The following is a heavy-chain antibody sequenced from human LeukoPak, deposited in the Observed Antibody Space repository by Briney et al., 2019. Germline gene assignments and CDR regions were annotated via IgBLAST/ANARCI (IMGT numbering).Heavy chain of an antibody. Sequence: GGSLRLSCAASGFTFSTFAMIWVRQPPGKGLEWVSSIFPSGGEIHYADSVRGRFTISRDNSKSTLSLQMNSLKTEDTAVYYCTRSSIAVAGHDYWGQGTLVTVSS. CDR3: TRSSIAVAGHDY. CDR1: GFTFSTFA. J-gene: IGHJ4*02. CDR2: IFPSGGEI. D-gene: IGHD6-19*01. V-gene: IGHV3-23*01.